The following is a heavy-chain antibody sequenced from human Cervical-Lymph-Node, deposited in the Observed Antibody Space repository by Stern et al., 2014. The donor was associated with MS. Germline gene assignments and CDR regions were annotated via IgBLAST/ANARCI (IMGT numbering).Heavy chain of an antibody. V-gene: IGHV3-15*01. CDR3: TRLNYFDSSTSSYYYYGLDV. D-gene: IGHD3-22*01. CDR1: GFTFSNAW. CDR2: IKSKADGRTI. J-gene: IGHJ6*02. Sequence: EVQLVESGGGLVEPGGSLRLSCAASGFTFSNAWMTWVRQAPGKGLEWVGRIKSKADGRTIDYAAPVKGRFTISRDDSKDTLFLQMNSLRTEDTAVYFCTRLNYFDSSTSSYYYYGLDVWGPGTTVTVSS.